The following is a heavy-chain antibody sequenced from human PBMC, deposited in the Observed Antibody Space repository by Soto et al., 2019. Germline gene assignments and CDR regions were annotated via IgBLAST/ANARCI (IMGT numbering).Heavy chain of an antibody. Sequence: PSETLSLTCTVSGGSISSSSYYWGWIRQPPGKGLEWIGSIYYSGSTYYNPSLKGRVTISVDTSKNQFSLKLSSVTAADTAVYYCARIRIAAAGMGGFDYWGQGTLVTV. D-gene: IGHD6-13*01. J-gene: IGHJ4*02. V-gene: IGHV4-39*01. CDR1: GGSISSSSYY. CDR2: IYYSGST. CDR3: ARIRIAAAGMGGFDY.